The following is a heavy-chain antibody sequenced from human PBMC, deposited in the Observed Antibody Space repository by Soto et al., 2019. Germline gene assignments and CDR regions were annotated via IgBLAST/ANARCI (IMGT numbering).Heavy chain of an antibody. CDR2: MNPNSGNT. Sequence: QVQLVQSGAEVKKPGASVKVSCKASGYTFTRYDINWVRQATGQGLEWMGWMNPNSGNTGYAQKFQGRVTMTRNTSISTAYMELSRLRYQDKAVYYCARSLNGREGYDFDYLGQGTLVTHSS. CDR1: GYTFTRYD. J-gene: IGHJ4*02. CDR3: ARSLNGREGYDFDY. V-gene: IGHV1-8*01. D-gene: IGHD5-12*01.